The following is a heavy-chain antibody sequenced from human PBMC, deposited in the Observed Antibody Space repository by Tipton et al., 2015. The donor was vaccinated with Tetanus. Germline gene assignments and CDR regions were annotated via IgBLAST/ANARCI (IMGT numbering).Heavy chain of an antibody. CDR3: LRHVVGAVPKGYNWFDP. CDR2: IIPMFHTT. D-gene: IGHD1-26*01. J-gene: IGHJ5*02. Sequence: QSGAEVKKPGASVKVSCTANGYSFTSYGINWVRQAPGQGLEWVGGIIPMFHTTKYAQKFQGRVTITADESSTTAYMELSSLRLEDTAMYYCLRHVVGAVPKGYNWFDPWGQGTLVTVSS. CDR1: GYSFTSYG. V-gene: IGHV1-69*13.